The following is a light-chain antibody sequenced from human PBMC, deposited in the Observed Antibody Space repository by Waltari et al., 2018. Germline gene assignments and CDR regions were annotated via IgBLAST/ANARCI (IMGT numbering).Light chain of an antibody. CDR1: QSVSSSY. CDR2: GAS. J-gene: IGKJ2*01. CDR3: QQYGSSPET. Sequence: EIVLPQSPGPLSLSPGARATLSCRASQSVSSSYLAWYQQKPGQAPRLLIYGASSRATGIPDRFSGSGSGTDFTLTISRLEPEDFAVYYCQQYGSSPETFGQGTKLEIK. V-gene: IGKV3-20*01.